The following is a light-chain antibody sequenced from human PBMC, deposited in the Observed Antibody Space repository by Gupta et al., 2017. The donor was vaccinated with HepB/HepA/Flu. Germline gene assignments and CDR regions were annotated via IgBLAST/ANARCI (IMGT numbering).Light chain of an antibody. CDR2: QVS. V-gene: IGKV2-30*01. CDR3: VQCTHWPT. J-gene: IGKJ4*01. Sequence: DVVLTQSPLSLPVTLGQPASISCRSSQSLVFSDGNTFLHWFQQRPGQSPRRLLYQVSKRDSGVPERFSGSGSGTDFTLRISRVEAEDVAIYYCVQCTHWPTFGGGTKVGIK. CDR1: QSLVFSDGNTF.